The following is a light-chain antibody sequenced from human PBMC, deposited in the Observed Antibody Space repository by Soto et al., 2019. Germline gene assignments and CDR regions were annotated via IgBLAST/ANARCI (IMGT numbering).Light chain of an antibody. CDR2: EVF. V-gene: IGLV2-14*01. J-gene: IGLJ1*01. CDR1: SSDVGGYNY. Sequence: QSVLTQPRSVSGSPGQSFTISCTGTSSDVGGYNYVSWYQQHPGKAPKLIIYEVFDRPSGVPSRFSGSKSGNTASLTISGLQAEDEADYYCSSYRTGSTYVFGTGTKVTVL. CDR3: SSYRTGSTYV.